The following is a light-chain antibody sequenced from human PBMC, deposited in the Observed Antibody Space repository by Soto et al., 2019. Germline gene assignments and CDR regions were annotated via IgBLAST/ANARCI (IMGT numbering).Light chain of an antibody. J-gene: IGKJ2*01. V-gene: IGKV3-20*01. CDR3: ELYGISLYS. Sequence: EIVLTQSPGTLSLSPGERATLSCRASQSVSSSYLAWYQQKPGQAPRLLIYGASSRATGIPDRFSGSGSGTDFTLTISRLEPEDFAVYNCELYGISLYSFGRGTMAEIK. CDR1: QSVSSSY. CDR2: GAS.